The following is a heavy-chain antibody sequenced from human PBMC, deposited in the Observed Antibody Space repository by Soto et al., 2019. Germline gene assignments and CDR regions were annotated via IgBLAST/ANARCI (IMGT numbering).Heavy chain of an antibody. CDR2: ISYDGSNK. Sequence: QVQLVESGGGVVQPGRSLRLSCAASGFTFSSYGMHWVRQAPGKGLEWVAVISYDGSNKYYADSVKGRFTISRDNSKNTLYLQMNSLRAEDTAVYYCAALPTVTTDYYYGMDVW. D-gene: IGHD4-4*01. CDR3: AALPTVTTDYYYGMDV. CDR1: GFTFSSYG. V-gene: IGHV3-30*03. J-gene: IGHJ6*01.